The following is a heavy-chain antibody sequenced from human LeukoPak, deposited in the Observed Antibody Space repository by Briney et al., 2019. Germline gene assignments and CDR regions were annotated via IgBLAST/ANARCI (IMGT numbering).Heavy chain of an antibody. Sequence: GGSLRLSCAASGFTFSSYDMTWVRQAPGRGLEWVSSIRPSGDNTYYGDSVKGRFAISRDNSKNTMYLQMNNLREEDTAVYYCTRDPILGAPDYFDYWGQGTLVTVSS. CDR1: GFTFSSYD. D-gene: IGHD1-26*01. CDR3: TRDPILGAPDYFDY. V-gene: IGHV3-23*01. J-gene: IGHJ4*02. CDR2: IRPSGDNT.